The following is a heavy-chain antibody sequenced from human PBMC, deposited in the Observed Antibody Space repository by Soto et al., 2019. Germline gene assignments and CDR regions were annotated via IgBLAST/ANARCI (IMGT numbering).Heavy chain of an antibody. D-gene: IGHD2-21*01. CDR3: ARERFQVISDGMDV. Sequence: SVKVSCEASGYTFTGYYVHWVREAPGQGLEWMGWINPETGGTSYAQKFQGRVTLSRDTSINTAYLELSSLRFDDAAVYFCARERFQVISDGMDVWGQGTTVTVSS. J-gene: IGHJ6*02. CDR2: INPETGGT. CDR1: GYTFTGYY. V-gene: IGHV1-2*02.